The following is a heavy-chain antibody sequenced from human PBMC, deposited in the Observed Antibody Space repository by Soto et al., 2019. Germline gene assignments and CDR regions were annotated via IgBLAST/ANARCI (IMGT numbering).Heavy chain of an antibody. Sequence: GGSLRLSCVASGFTFSNYAMSWVRQAPGKGLEWVSAIRGSATTTYYADSVKGRFTISRDNAKNSLYLQMNSLRAEDTAVYYCARYDSSGYYWPYYYYGMDVWGQGTTVTVSS. CDR3: ARYDSSGYYWPYYYYGMDV. V-gene: IGHV3-23*01. D-gene: IGHD3-22*01. CDR1: GFTFSNYA. CDR2: IRGSATTT. J-gene: IGHJ6*02.